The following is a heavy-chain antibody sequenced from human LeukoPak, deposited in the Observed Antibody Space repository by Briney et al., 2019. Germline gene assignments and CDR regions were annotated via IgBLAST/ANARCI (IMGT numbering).Heavy chain of an antibody. CDR3: ARDDAGDSPFDY. J-gene: IGHJ4*02. Sequence: SETLSLTCTVSGYSISSGYYWGWIRQPPGKGLEWIGSIYHSGSTYYNPSLKSRVTISVDTSKSQFSLKLSSVTAADTAVYYCARDDAGDSPFDYWGQGTLVTVSS. V-gene: IGHV4-38-2*02. CDR2: IYHSGST. D-gene: IGHD7-27*01. CDR1: GYSISSGYY.